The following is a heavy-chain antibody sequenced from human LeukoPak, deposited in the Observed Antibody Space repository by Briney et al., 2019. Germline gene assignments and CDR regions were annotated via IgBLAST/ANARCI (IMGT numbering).Heavy chain of an antibody. V-gene: IGHV3-48*02. CDR2: INHNGEAI. D-gene: IGHD3-9*01. CDR1: GFPFSSHV. Sequence: GGSLRLSCAGSGFPFSSHVLSWVRQAPGKGLEWIAYINHNGEAIYYPDFVKGRFIISRDNAKNSLFLQMNDLRDEDTAVYYCARDYDWAFDFWGQGTRVTVSS. CDR3: ARDYDWAFDF. J-gene: IGHJ4*02.